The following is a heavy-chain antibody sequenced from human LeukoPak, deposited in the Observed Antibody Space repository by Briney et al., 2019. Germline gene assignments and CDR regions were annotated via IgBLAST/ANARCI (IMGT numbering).Heavy chain of an antibody. J-gene: IGHJ4*02. CDR3: ARDSAEVGATTLFDY. V-gene: IGHV1-46*01. CDR2: INPSGGST. D-gene: IGHD1-26*01. Sequence: ASVKVSCKASGYTFTSYYMHWVRQAPGQGLEWMGIINPSGGSTSYAQKFQGRVTMTRDMSTSTVYMELSSLRSEDTAVYYCARDSAEVGATTLFDYWGQGTLVTVSS. CDR1: GYTFTSYY.